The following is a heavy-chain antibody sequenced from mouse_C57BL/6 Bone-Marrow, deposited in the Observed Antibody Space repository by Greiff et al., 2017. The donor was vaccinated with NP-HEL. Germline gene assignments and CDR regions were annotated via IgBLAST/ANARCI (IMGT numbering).Heavy chain of an antibody. CDR2: INPSSGYT. CDR3: ARYRASTGTRAMDY. D-gene: IGHD4-1*02. Sequence: LVESGAEMAKPGASVKLFCKASGYTLTSYWMHWVKQRPGQGLEWIGYINPSSGYTKYKQKFKDKATLTADKSSSTAYMQLSSLTYEDSAVYYCARYRASTGTRAMDYWGQGTSVTVSS. V-gene: IGHV1-7*01. CDR1: GYTLTSYW. J-gene: IGHJ4*01.